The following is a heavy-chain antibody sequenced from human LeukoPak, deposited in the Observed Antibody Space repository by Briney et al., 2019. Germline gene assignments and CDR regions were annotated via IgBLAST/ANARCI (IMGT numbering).Heavy chain of an antibody. CDR1: GYSFATYW. J-gene: IGHJ4*02. CDR2: IYPDESNI. CDR3: ARPPSRGYSSSFEY. Sequence: GESLKISCKGSGYSFATYWIAWVRQMPGKGLEWMGIIYPDESNIRYSPSLQGQVTISADKSISTAYLQWSSLKASDTAIYYCARPPSRGYSSSFEYWGQGTLVTVSS. D-gene: IGHD2-2*03. V-gene: IGHV5-51*01.